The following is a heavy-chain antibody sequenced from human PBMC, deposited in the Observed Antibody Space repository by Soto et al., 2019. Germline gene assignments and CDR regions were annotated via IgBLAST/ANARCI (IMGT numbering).Heavy chain of an antibody. Sequence: QLQLVQSGPEVKKPGTSVKVSCKASGFTFTSSAVQWVRQARGQRLEWIGWIVVGSGNTNYAQKFQERVTIPRDMSTSTAYMELSSLRSEDTAVYYCAADRGYCSSTSGESWGQGTLVTVSS. D-gene: IGHD2-2*01. V-gene: IGHV1-58*01. CDR2: IVVGSGNT. CDR1: GFTFTSSA. CDR3: AADRGYCSSTSGES. J-gene: IGHJ4*02.